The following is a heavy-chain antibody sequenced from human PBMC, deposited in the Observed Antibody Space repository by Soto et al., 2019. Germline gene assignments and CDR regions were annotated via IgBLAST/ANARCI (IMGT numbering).Heavy chain of an antibody. D-gene: IGHD3-3*01. V-gene: IGHV4-39*02. J-gene: IGHJ4*02. CDR2: VYYSGST. CDR1: GVSITTSSYF. Sequence: SETLSLTCSVSGVSITTSSYFWGWIRQPPGKGLEWIGSVYYSGSTYYNPSLKSRVTISVDTSKNQFSLKLTSVTAADTAVYYCARDPVPGALEWLLDYWGQGTLVTVSS. CDR3: ARDPVPGALEWLLDY.